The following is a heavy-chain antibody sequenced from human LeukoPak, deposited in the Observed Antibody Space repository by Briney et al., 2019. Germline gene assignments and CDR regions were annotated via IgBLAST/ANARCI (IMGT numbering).Heavy chain of an antibody. Sequence: PSDTLSLTCTVSGGSISSYYWSWIRQPPGKGLECIGYIYYSGITIYIPSLKSRVTISVDTSKNQFSLKLSSVTAADTAVYYCARRRYSSSFHYYYMDVWGKGTTVTVSS. CDR1: GGSISSYY. CDR3: ARRRYSSSFHYYYMDV. D-gene: IGHD6-6*01. CDR2: IYYSGIT. V-gene: IGHV4-59*08. J-gene: IGHJ6*03.